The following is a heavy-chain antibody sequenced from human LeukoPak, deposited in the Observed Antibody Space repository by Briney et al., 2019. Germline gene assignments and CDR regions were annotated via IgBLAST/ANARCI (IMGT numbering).Heavy chain of an antibody. D-gene: IGHD5-18*01. J-gene: IGHJ4*02. Sequence: PSETLSLTCTVSGGSISSSSYYWGWIRRPPGKGLEWIGSIYYSGSTYYNPSLKSRVTISVDTSKNQFSLKLSSVTAADTAVYYCARHADTAMAIDYWGQGTLVTVSS. CDR2: IYYSGST. V-gene: IGHV4-39*01. CDR3: ARHADTAMAIDY. CDR1: GGSISSSSYY.